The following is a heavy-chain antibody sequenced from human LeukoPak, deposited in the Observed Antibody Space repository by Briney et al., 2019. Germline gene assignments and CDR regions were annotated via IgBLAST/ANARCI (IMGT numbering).Heavy chain of an antibody. CDR2: IIPILGIA. D-gene: IGHD5-18*01. CDR1: GGTFSSYA. V-gene: IGHV1-69*04. CDR3: ATESGNSPRGAFDI. Sequence: SVKVSCKASGGTFSSYAISWVRQAPGQGLEWMGRIIPILGIANYAQKFQGRVTITADKSTSTAYMELSSLRSEDTAVYYCATESGNSPRGAFDIWGQGTMVTVSS. J-gene: IGHJ3*02.